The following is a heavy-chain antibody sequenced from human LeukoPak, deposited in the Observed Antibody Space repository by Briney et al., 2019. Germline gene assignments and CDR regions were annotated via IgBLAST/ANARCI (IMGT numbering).Heavy chain of an antibody. Sequence: PSETPSLTCAVYGGSFSGYYWSWIRQPPGKGLEWIGEINHSGSTNYNPSLKSRVTISVDTSKNQFSLKLSSVTAADTAVYYCASTTVMALYYYGMDVWGQGTTVTVSS. V-gene: IGHV4-34*01. D-gene: IGHD4-11*01. J-gene: IGHJ6*02. CDR2: INHSGST. CDR1: GGSFSGYY. CDR3: ASTTVMALYYYGMDV.